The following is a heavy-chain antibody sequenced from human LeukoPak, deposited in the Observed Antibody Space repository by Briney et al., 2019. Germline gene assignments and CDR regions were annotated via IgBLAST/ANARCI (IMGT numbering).Heavy chain of an antibody. J-gene: IGHJ3*02. CDR2: INYSGKL. CDR3: SREALYDSSDRAFDI. D-gene: IGHD3-22*01. Sequence: PSETLSLTCSVSGGSVSSRTHYWAWIRQPPGKGLEWIGSINYSGKLTFNPSLKSRVTVSIDTSKNQFSLTLSYVTAADTAVYYCSREALYDSSDRAFDIWGQGTMVTVSS. CDR1: GGSVSSRTHY. V-gene: IGHV4-39*07.